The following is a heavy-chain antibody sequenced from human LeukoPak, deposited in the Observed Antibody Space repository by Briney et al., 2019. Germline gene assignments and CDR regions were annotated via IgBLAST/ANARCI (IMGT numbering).Heavy chain of an antibody. J-gene: IGHJ4*02. CDR3: ARDTAGAYHY. CDR2: INTDGSSR. D-gene: IGHD1-26*01. Sequence: PGGCLRHSCAASGFTFSSYWIHWVRQAPGKGLVWVSRINTDGSSRNYADSVKGRFTISRDNAKNTLHLQMNSLRAEDTAVYYCARDTAGAYHYWGQGPLVIVFS. CDR1: GFTFSSYW. V-gene: IGHV3-74*01.